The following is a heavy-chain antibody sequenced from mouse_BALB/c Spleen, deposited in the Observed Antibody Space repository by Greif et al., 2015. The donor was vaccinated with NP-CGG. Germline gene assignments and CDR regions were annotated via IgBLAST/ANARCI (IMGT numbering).Heavy chain of an antibody. J-gene: IGHJ3*01. D-gene: IGHD2-3*01. CDR3: ATYDGYYAFAY. CDR2: IDPENGNT. Sequence: VQLQQSGAELVRPGALVKLSCKASGFNIKDYYMHWVKQRPEQGLEWIGWIDPENGNTIYDPKFQGKASITADTSSNTAYLQLSSLTSEDTAVYYCATYDGYYAFAYWGQGTLVTVSA. V-gene: IGHV14-1*02. CDR1: GFNIKDYY.